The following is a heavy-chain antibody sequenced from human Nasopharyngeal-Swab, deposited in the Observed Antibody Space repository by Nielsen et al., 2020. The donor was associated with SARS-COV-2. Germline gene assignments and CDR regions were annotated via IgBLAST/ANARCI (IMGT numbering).Heavy chain of an antibody. V-gene: IGHV3-21*01. J-gene: IGHJ6*03. CDR1: GFTFSRYS. D-gene: IGHD5-12*01. CDR3: ARGVGAYDLDYYMDV. CDR2: ISTRGTDI. Sequence: GESLKISCAASGFTFSRYSMKWVRQAPGKGLEWISAISTRGTDIYYADSVKGRFTISRDNARRSLFLQMTSLRAEDTAVYYCARGVGAYDLDYYMDVWGKGTTVTVSS.